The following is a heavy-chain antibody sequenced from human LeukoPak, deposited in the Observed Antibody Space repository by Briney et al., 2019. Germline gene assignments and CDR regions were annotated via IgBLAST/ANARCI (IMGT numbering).Heavy chain of an antibody. D-gene: IGHD3-3*01. CDR1: GFTFNNYA. J-gene: IGHJ4*02. V-gene: IGHV3-23*01. Sequence: PGGSLRLSCSASGFTFNNYAMSWVRQAPGKGLEWVSVISGSGGSTYYADSVKGRFTISRDNSKNTLYLQMNSLRAEDSALYYCAKDAKRNYDFWDRFDYWGQGTLVTVSS. CDR2: ISGSGGST. CDR3: AKDAKRNYDFWDRFDY.